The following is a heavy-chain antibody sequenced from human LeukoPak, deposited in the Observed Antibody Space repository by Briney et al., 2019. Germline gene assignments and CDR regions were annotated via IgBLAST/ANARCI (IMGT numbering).Heavy chain of an antibody. CDR2: INPNSGGT. CDR1: GYTFTGYY. CDR3: ARGRGSRPELATPYLYSSSYYFDY. V-gene: IGHV1-2*02. D-gene: IGHD6-6*01. J-gene: IGHJ4*02. Sequence: ASVKVSCKASGYTFTGYYMHWVRQAPGQGLEWMGWINPNSGGTNYAQKFQGRVTMTRDTSISTAYMELSRLRSDDTAVYYCARGRGSRPELATPYLYSSSYYFDYWGQGTLVTVSS.